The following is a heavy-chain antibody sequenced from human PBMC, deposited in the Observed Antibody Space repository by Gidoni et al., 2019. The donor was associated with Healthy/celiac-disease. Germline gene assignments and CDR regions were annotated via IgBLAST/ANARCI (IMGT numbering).Heavy chain of an antibody. Sequence: EVQLLESGGGLVQPGGSLRLSCAASGFTFSSYAMSRVRQAPGKGLEWVSAISGSGGSTYYADSVKGRFTISRDNSKNTLYLQMNSLRAEDTAVYYCAKSPTRTLVSQDIVVVPAAIHGVFDYWGQGTLVTVSS. CDR3: AKSPTRTLVSQDIVVVPAAIHGVFDY. V-gene: IGHV3-23*01. D-gene: IGHD2-2*02. CDR1: GFTFSSYA. J-gene: IGHJ4*02. CDR2: ISGSGGST.